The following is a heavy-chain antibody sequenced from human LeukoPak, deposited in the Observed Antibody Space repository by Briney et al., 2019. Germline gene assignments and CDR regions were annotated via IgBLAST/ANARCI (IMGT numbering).Heavy chain of an antibody. CDR3: ARGVSRRVSVDY. CDR1: GYTFTSYD. D-gene: IGHD3-3*01. Sequence: ASVKVSCKASGYTFTSYDINWVRQATGQGLEWMGWMNPNSGGTNYAQKFQGRVTMTRDTSISTAYMELSRLRSDDTAVYYCARGVSRRVSVDYWGQGTLVTVSS. J-gene: IGHJ4*02. CDR2: MNPNSGGT. V-gene: IGHV1-2*02.